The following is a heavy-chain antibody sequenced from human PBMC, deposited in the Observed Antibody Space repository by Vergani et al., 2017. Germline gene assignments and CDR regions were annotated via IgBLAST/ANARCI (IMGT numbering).Heavy chain of an antibody. CDR1: GFTFSSYS. CDR2: ISSSSSTI. Sequence: EVQLVESGGGLVQPGGSLRLSCAASGFTFSSYSMNWVRQAPGKGLEWVSYISSSSSTIYYADSVKGRFTISRDNAKNSLYLQMNSLSDEDTAVYYCASFTYYYDSSGYSHFDYWGQGTLVTVSS. J-gene: IGHJ4*02. V-gene: IGHV3-48*02. CDR3: ASFTYYYDSSGYSHFDY. D-gene: IGHD3-22*01.